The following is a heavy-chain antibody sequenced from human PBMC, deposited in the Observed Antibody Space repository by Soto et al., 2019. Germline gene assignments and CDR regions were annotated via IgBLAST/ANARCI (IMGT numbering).Heavy chain of an antibody. Sequence: GGSLRLSCTASGFSFSNSGIQWVRQTPGKGLEWVALISFDGDKYYVDSVKGRFTISRDNPTNTVYLQMNRLRPEDTGVYYCARDYARGWCQFWGQGTLVTVSS. CDR2: ISFDGDK. CDR3: ARDYARGWCQF. CDR1: GFSFSNSG. V-gene: IGHV3-30*03. D-gene: IGHD2-8*02. J-gene: IGHJ4*02.